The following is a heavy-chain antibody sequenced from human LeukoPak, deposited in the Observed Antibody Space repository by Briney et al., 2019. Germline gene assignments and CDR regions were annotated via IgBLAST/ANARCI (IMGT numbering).Heavy chain of an antibody. CDR3: AKAAQYASRGRWWFDP. Sequence: GGSLRLSCAASGFNFGDYAMHWVRQGPGKGLEWVSGISWNSGNTGYADSVKGRFTISRDKARKSLYLQMNSLRAEDTALYYCAKAAQYASRGRWWFDPWGQGTLVTVSS. D-gene: IGHD2-2*01. CDR1: GFNFGDYA. V-gene: IGHV3-9*01. CDR2: ISWNSGNT. J-gene: IGHJ5*02.